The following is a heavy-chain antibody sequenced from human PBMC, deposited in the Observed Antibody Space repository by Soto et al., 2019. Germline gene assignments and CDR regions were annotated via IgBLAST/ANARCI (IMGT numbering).Heavy chain of an antibody. Sequence: QVQLQQWGAGLLKPSETLSLTCAVYGGSCSGYYWSWIRQPPGKGLEWIGEINHSGSTNYNPSLKSRVTISVDTSKNPFSLNLSSVNAADTAVYYCARITFNAFDYWGPVTLVTVSS. V-gene: IGHV4-34*01. D-gene: IGHD3-16*01. J-gene: IGHJ4*02. CDR3: ARITFNAFDY. CDR1: GGSCSGYY. CDR2: INHSGST.